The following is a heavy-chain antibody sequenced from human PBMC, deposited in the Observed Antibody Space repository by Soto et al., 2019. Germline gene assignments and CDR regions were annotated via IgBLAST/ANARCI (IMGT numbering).Heavy chain of an antibody. V-gene: IGHV3-48*01. D-gene: IGHD3-22*01. CDR1: GFTFSSYS. CDR2: ISSGSSTM. J-gene: IGHJ4*02. CDR3: APHSGYYDY. Sequence: EVQLVESGGGLVQPGGSLRLSCAASGFTFSSYSMNWVRQAPGKGLEWVSYISSGSSTMFYADSVKGRFTISRDNAKNSLYLQMNSLRAEDTAVYYCAPHSGYYDYWGQGTLVTVSS.